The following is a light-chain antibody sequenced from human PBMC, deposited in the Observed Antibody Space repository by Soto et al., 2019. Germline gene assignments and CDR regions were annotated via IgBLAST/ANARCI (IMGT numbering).Light chain of an antibody. J-gene: IGKJ2*01. CDR1: QSISTY. V-gene: IGKV1-39*01. Sequence: DIQMTQFPSSLSASVGDTVTISCRASQSISTYVKWYQQRPASAPKLLIYAASSLQTGVPSRFSGSASGTDFTLTISGVQAEDFATYHCQKTYLSHTFGQGTKLEI. CDR3: QKTYLSHT. CDR2: AAS.